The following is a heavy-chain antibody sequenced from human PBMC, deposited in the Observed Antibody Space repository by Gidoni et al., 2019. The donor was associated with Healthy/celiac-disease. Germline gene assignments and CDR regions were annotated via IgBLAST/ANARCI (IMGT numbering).Heavy chain of an antibody. V-gene: IGHV3-43*01. CDR3: AKDASFDILTGYIDY. CDR2: ISWDGGST. J-gene: IGHJ4*02. Sequence: DVQLVESGGVVVQPGGSLRPPCAASGFTFDDYTMHWVRQAPGKGLEWVSLISWDGGSTYYADSVKGRFTISRDNSKNSLYLQMNSLRTEDTALYYCAKDASFDILTGYIDYWGQGTLVTVSS. D-gene: IGHD3-9*01. CDR1: GFTFDDYT.